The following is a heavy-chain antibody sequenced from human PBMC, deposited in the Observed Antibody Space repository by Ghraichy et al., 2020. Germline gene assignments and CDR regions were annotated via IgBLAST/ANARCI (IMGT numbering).Heavy chain of an antibody. Sequence: ETLSLTCTVSGGSISSSSYYWGWIRQPPGKGLEWIGSIYYSGSTYYNPSLKSRVSISVDTSKNQFSLKLSSVTAADTAVYYCAGRTTVAGRGVYYFDYWGQGTLVTVSS. J-gene: IGHJ4*02. CDR3: AGRTTVAGRGVYYFDY. CDR2: IYYSGST. CDR1: GGSISSSSYY. V-gene: IGHV4-39*01. D-gene: IGHD6-19*01.